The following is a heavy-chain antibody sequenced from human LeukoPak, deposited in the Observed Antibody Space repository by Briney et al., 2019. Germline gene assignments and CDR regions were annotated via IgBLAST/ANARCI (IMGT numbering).Heavy chain of an antibody. V-gene: IGHV1-69*05. CDR1: GGTFSSYA. CDR3: ASRTTVTTSGYYYYYVDV. CDR2: IIPIFGTA. D-gene: IGHD4-11*01. Sequence: ASVKVSCKASGGTFSSYAISWVRQAPGQGLEWMGRIIPIFGTANYAQKFQGRVTITTDESTSTAYMELSSLRSEDTAVYYCASRTTVTTSGYYYYYVDVWGKGTTVTVSS. J-gene: IGHJ6*03.